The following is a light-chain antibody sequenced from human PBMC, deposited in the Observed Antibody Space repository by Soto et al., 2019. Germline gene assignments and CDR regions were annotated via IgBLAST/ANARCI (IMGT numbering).Light chain of an antibody. CDR1: SSDIGGYNS. CDR2: DVS. Sequence: QSALTQPASVSGSPGQTVIISCTGTSSDIGGYNSDSWYQQHPGRAPKLILFDVSNRPSKIPDRFSGSKSDDTASLTISGLQAEDDADYCCSPYSTSSQLLLFGGGTNVTVL. V-gene: IGLV2-14*03. J-gene: IGLJ2*01. CDR3: SPYSTSSQLLL.